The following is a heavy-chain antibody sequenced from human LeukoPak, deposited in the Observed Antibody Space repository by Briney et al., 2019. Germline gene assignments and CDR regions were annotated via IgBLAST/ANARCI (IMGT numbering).Heavy chain of an antibody. D-gene: IGHD6-6*01. J-gene: IGHJ4*02. CDR3: ARGKSGIAARPFDY. V-gene: IGHV1-2*02. CDR1: GYTFTVYY. CDR2: INPNSGGT. Sequence: ASVKVSCTASGYTFTVYYMHWVRQAPGQGLEWVGWINPNSGGTNYAQKFQGRVTMTRDTSISTAYMELSRLRSDDTAVSYCARGKSGIAARPFDYWGQGTLVTVSS.